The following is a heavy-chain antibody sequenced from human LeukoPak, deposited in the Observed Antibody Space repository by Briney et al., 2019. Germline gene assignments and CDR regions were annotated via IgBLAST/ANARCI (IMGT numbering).Heavy chain of an antibody. CDR1: GGSISSYY. CDR3: ARHRRYSSSWSFDP. J-gene: IGHJ5*02. D-gene: IGHD6-13*01. V-gene: IGHV4-4*09. CDR2: NYTSGST. Sequence: PSETLSLTCTVSGGSISSYYWSWIRQPPGKGLEWIGYNYTSGSTNYNPSLKSRVTISVDTSKNQFSLKLSSVTAADTAVYYCARHRRYSSSWSFDPWGQGTLVTVSS.